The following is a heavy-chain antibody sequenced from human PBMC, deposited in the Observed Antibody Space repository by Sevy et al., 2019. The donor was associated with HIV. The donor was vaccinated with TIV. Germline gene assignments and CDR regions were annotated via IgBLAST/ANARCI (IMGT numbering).Heavy chain of an antibody. V-gene: IGHV3-30-3*01. CDR2: ISYDASNK. J-gene: IGHJ6*02. D-gene: IGHD2-2*01. CDR1: GFTFSSYA. CDR3: ARDIVLPPAAHYSYYAMDV. Sequence: GGSLRLPCTASGFTFSSYAMHWVRQAPGKGLEWVAVISYDASNKYYADSVKGRFTISRDNSKNTLYLQMNSLRVEDTAVYYCARDIVLPPAAHYSYYAMDVWGQGTTVTVSS.